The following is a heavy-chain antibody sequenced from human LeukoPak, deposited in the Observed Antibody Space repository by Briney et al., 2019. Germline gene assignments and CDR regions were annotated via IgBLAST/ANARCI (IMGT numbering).Heavy chain of an antibody. D-gene: IGHD6-19*01. CDR2: INPNSGGT. CDR3: AMGVGAPEDLAVAADFDY. J-gene: IGHJ4*02. V-gene: IGHV1-2*02. Sequence: VASVKVSCKASGYTFTGYYMHWVRQAPGQGLEWMGWINPNSGGTNYAQKFQGRVTMTRDTSISTAYMELSRLRSEDTAVYYCAMGVGAPEDLAVAADFDYWGQGTLVTVSS. CDR1: GYTFTGYY.